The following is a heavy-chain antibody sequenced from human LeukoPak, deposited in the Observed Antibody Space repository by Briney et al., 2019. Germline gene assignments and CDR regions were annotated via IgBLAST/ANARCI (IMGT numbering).Heavy chain of an antibody. CDR3: ARETYQVPADYGDYVDY. CDR1: GGSISSYY. D-gene: IGHD4-17*01. Sequence: SETLSLTCTVSGGSISSYYWSWIRQPPGKGLEWIGSIYHSGSTYYNPSLKSRVTISVDTSKNQFSLKLSSVTAADTAVYYCARETYQVPADYGDYVDYWGQGTLVTVSS. J-gene: IGHJ4*02. V-gene: IGHV4-38-2*02. CDR2: IYHSGST.